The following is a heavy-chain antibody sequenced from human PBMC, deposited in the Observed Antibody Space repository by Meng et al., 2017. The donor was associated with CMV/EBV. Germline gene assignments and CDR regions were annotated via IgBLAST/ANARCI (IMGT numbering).Heavy chain of an antibody. Sequence: SETLSLTCTVSGGSISSYYWSWIRQPPGKGLEWIGYIYYSGSTYYNPSLKSRVTISVDTSKNQFSLKLSSVTAADTAVYYCARVGNSYFTFDYWGQGTLVTVSS. CDR2: IYYSGST. V-gene: IGHV4-30-4*08. CDR1: GGSISSYY. CDR3: ARVGNSYFTFDY. D-gene: IGHD1-7*01. J-gene: IGHJ4*02.